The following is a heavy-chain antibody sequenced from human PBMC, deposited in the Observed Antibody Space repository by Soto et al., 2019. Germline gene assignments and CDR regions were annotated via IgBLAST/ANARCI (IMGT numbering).Heavy chain of an antibody. J-gene: IGHJ5*02. D-gene: IGHD2-15*01. V-gene: IGHV4-59*01. CDR2: IYDDGSA. Sequence: QMHLQESGPGLVKPSETLSLTCTVSGCSISSSYWSWIRQPPGKGLEWLAYIYDDGSANYNPSHKSRATISLDMSTNQFSLKLTSVTAADTAVYYCARDKYCSGGSCRKNWFDPWGQGTLVTVSS. CDR3: ARDKYCSGGSCRKNWFDP. CDR1: GCSISSSY.